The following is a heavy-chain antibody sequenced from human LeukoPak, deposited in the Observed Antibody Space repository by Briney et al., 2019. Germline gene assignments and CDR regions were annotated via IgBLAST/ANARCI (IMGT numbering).Heavy chain of an antibody. CDR2: IIPIFGTA. J-gene: IGHJ6*02. Sequence: ASVNVSCKASGGTFSSYAISWVRQAPGQGLEWMGGIIPIFGTANYAQKFQGRVTITADESTSTAYMELSSLRSEDTAVYYCARGQVVVAANGYGMDVWGQGTTVTVSS. D-gene: IGHD2-15*01. CDR1: GGTFSSYA. V-gene: IGHV1-69*13. CDR3: ARGQVVVAANGYGMDV.